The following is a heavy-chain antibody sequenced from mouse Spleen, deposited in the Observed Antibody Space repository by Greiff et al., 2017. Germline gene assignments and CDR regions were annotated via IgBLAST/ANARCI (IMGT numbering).Heavy chain of an antibody. CDR1: GFTFSDYG. V-gene: IGHV5-17*01. J-gene: IGHJ3*01. CDR2: ISSGSSTI. D-gene: IGHD1-1*01. Sequence: EVMLVESGGGLVKPGGSLKLSCAASGFTFSDYGMHWVRQAPEKGLEWVAYISSGSSTIYYADTVKGRFTISRDNAKNTLFLQMTSLRSEDTAMYYCARAITTVVVDWGQGTLVTVSA. CDR3: ARAITTVVVD.